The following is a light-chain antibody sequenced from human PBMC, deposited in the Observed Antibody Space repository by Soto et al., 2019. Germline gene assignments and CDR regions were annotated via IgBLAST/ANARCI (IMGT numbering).Light chain of an antibody. Sequence: DIQMTQSPSTLSASVGDRVTITCRASQSISSWLAWYQQKPEKAPNLLIYKASSLESGVPSRFSATGSGTEFTLTISTLQPDDFATYYCQQYIRYPLTFGQGTKVDIK. CDR2: KAS. CDR3: QQYIRYPLT. J-gene: IGKJ1*01. V-gene: IGKV1-5*03. CDR1: QSISSW.